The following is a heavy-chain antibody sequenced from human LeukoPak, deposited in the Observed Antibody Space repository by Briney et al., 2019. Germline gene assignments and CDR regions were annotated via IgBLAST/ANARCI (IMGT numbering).Heavy chain of an antibody. CDR2: INHSGST. J-gene: IGHJ4*02. Sequence: SETLSLTCAVYGGSFSGCYWSWIRQPPGKGLEWIGEINHSGSTNYNPSLKSRVTISVDTSKNQFSLKLSSVTAADTAVYYCARGRVVVAATPLDYWGQGTLVTVSS. D-gene: IGHD2-15*01. CDR3: ARGRVVVAATPLDY. V-gene: IGHV4-34*01. CDR1: GGSFSGCY.